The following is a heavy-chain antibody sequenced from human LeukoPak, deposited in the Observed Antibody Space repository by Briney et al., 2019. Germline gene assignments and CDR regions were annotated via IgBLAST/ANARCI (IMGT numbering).Heavy chain of an antibody. D-gene: IGHD2-2*03. J-gene: IGHJ4*02. V-gene: IGHV4-38-2*01. CDR2: IYHSGST. Sequence: PSETLSLTCAVSGYSISSGYYWGWIRQPPGKGLEWIGSIYHSGSTYHNPSLKSRVTISVDTSKNQFSLKLSSVTAADTAVYYCARLGYCSSTSCENWGQGTLVTVSS. CDR3: ARLGYCSSTSCEN. CDR1: GYSISSGYY.